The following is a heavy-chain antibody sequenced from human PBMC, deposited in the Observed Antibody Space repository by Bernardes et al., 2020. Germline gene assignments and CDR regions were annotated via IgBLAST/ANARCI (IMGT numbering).Heavy chain of an antibody. CDR3: TRDVVVAIDY. CDR2: ISSDRTNI. J-gene: IGHJ4*02. Sequence: GGSLRLSCAVSGFTFSSFGMNWVRQAPGKGLEWVSYISSDRTNIYYADSVKGRFTISRDNAKNSLFLQMNSLRAEDTALYYCTRDVVVAIDYWGQGTLVTVSS. D-gene: IGHD2-21*01. V-gene: IGHV3-48*01. CDR1: GFTFSSFG.